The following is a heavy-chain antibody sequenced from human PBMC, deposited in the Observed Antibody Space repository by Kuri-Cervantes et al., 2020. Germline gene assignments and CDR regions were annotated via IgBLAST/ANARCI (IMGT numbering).Heavy chain of an antibody. CDR2: ISYDGSNK. CDR1: GFTFSSYA. V-gene: IGHV3-30-3*01. CDR3: ARDANDILNDY. D-gene: IGHD3-9*01. J-gene: IGHJ4*02. Sequence: GGSLRLSCAASGFTFSSYAMHWVRRAPGKGLEWVAVISYDGSNKYYADSVKGRFTISRDNSKNTLYLQMNSLRAEDTAVYYCARDANDILNDYWSQGTLVTVSS.